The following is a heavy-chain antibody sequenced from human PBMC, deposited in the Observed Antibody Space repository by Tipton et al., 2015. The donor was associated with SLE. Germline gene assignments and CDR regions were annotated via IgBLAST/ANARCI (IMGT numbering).Heavy chain of an antibody. D-gene: IGHD2-21*01. J-gene: IGHJ6*02. V-gene: IGHV4-34*01. CDR1: GGSFSGYY. Sequence: TLSLTCAVYGGSFSGYYWSWIRQPPGKGLEWIGEINHSGSTNYNPSLKSRVTISLDTSKNQFSLKLGSVTAADTAVYYCAGGDCGGDCYTDYYGMDVWGQGTTVTVSS. CDR3: AGGDCGGDCYTDYYGMDV. CDR2: INHSGST.